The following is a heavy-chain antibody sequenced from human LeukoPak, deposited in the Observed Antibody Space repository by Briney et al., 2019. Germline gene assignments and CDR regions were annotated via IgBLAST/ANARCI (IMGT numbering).Heavy chain of an antibody. CDR2: INSDGSST. CDR3: AGGPGFLIDC. V-gene: IGHV3-74*01. D-gene: IGHD3-3*01. Sequence: PGGSLRLSCAASGFTFSSYWMHWVRQAPGKGLVWVSRINSDGSSTSHADSVKGRLTISRDNANNLVFLQMNSLRIEDTAVYYCAGGPGFLIDCWGHGTLVTVSS. CDR1: GFTFSSYW. J-gene: IGHJ4*01.